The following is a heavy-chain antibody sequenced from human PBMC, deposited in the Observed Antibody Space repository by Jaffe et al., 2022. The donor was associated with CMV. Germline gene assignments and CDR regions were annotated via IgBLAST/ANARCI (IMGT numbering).Heavy chain of an antibody. D-gene: IGHD6-13*01. CDR2: IYYSGST. J-gene: IGHJ5*02. Sequence: QLQLQESGPGLVKPSETLSLTCTVSGGSISSSSYYWGWIRQPPGKGLEWIGSIYYSGSTYYNPSLKSRVTISVDTSKNQFSLKLSSVTAADTAVYYCARQPAVPAAGSIFVGWFDPWGQGTLVTVSS. CDR1: GGSISSSSYY. V-gene: IGHV4-39*01. CDR3: ARQPAVPAAGSIFVGWFDP.